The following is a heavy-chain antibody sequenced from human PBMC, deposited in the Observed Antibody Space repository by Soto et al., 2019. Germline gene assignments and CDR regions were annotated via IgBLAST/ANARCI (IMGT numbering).Heavy chain of an antibody. CDR1: EFSVSSNY. Sequence: GGSLRLSCAASEFSVSSNYLSWVRQAPGKGLEWVSGIYSGGATYYADSVNGRFTFSRDNSKNTVYLQMNSLRVEDTAVYYCARGSYRPFDYWGQGTLVTVSS. J-gene: IGHJ4*02. D-gene: IGHD4-4*01. V-gene: IGHV3-53*01. CDR3: ARGSYRPFDY. CDR2: IYSGGAT.